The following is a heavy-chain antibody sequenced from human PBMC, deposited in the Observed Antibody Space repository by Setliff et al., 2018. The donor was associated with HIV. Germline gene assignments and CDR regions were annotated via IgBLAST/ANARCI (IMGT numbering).Heavy chain of an antibody. CDR1: GGPLSGHY. CDR3: VTSSSWSSRLNF. Sequence: SETLSLTCAVYGGPLSGHYWSWTRQPPRQGLEWIGETSHSGKTNYNPSLKSRVTISVDTSKNQFSLKLTSVTAADTAVYYCVTSSSWSSRLNFWGPGMLVTVSS. J-gene: IGHJ4*02. V-gene: IGHV4-34*01. D-gene: IGHD2-2*01. CDR2: TSHSGKT.